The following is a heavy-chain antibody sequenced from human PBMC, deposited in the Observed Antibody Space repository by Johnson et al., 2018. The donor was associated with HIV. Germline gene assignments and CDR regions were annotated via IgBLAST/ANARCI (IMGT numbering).Heavy chain of an antibody. V-gene: IGHV3-30*04. CDR2: ISFDGSNK. CDR3: ARGDYYDSSGDYIDAFDI. D-gene: IGHD3-22*01. Sequence: QVQLVESGGGVVQPGRSLRLSCAASGFTFSSYAMHWVRQAPGKGLEWAAVISFDGSNKYFADSVKGRFTISRDNAKNSLYLQMNSLRAEDTAVYYCARGDYYDSSGDYIDAFDIWGQGTMVTVSS. J-gene: IGHJ3*02. CDR1: GFTFSSYA.